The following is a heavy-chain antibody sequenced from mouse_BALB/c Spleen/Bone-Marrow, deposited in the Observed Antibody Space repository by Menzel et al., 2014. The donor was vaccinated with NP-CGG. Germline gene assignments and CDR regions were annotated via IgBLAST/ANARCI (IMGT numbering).Heavy chain of an antibody. CDR1: GYSITSGYS. V-gene: IGHV3-1*02. J-gene: IGHJ2*01. CDR3: ARGGYYGSSFFDY. Sequence: EVMLVESGPDLVKPSQSLSLTCTVTGYSITSGYSWHWIRQFPGNKLEWMGYIHYSGSTNHNPSLKSRLSITRDTSKNQFFLQLDSVTTEDTATYYCARGGYYGSSFFDYWGQGTTLTVSS. D-gene: IGHD1-1*01. CDR2: IHYSGST.